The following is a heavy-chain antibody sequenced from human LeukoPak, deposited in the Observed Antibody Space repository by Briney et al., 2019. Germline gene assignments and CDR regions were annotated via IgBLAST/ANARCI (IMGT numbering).Heavy chain of an antibody. J-gene: IGHJ3*01. CDR2: INHSGST. CDR3: ARAVHYYDSLGAAFDL. Sequence: ASETLSLTCAVYGGSFSGYYWSWIRQPPGKGLEWIGEINHSGSTNYNPSLKSRVTISVDTSKNQFSLKLSSVTAADTAVYYCARAVHYYDSLGAAFDLWGQGTMVTVSS. V-gene: IGHV4-34*01. CDR1: GGSFSGYY. D-gene: IGHD3-22*01.